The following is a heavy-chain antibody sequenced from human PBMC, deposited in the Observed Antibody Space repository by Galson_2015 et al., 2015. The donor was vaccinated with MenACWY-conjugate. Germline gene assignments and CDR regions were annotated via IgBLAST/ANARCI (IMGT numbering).Heavy chain of an antibody. Sequence: SLRLSCAASGFTFSNYAMSWVRQAPGKGLEWVPAISSGGDKTYYADSEKGRFTISRDNSKNTLYLQMNSLRAEDTAVYYCAKDLSSSGYYSVRDYWGQGALVTVSS. CDR2: ISSGGDKT. V-gene: IGHV3-23*01. D-gene: IGHD3-22*01. J-gene: IGHJ4*02. CDR1: GFTFSNYA. CDR3: AKDLSSSGYYSVRDY.